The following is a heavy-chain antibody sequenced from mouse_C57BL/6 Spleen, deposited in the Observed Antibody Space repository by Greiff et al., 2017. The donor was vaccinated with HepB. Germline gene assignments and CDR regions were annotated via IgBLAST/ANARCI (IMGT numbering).Heavy chain of an antibody. CDR2: IDPSDSYT. V-gene: IGHV1-59*01. CDR1: GYTFTSYW. Sequence: QVQLQQPGAELVRPGTSVKLSCKASGYTFTSYWMHWVKQRPGQGLEWIGVIDPSDSYTNYNQKFKGKATLTVDTSSSTAYMQLSSLTSEDSAVYYCARFLGLRRYFDYWGQGTTLTVSS. J-gene: IGHJ2*01. CDR3: ARFLGLRRYFDY. D-gene: IGHD2-4*01.